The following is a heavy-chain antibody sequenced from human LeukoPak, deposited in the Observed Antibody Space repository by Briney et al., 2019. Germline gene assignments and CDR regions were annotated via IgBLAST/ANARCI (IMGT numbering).Heavy chain of an antibody. CDR3: ARDWGKGSGNPDY. V-gene: IGHV1-2*02. CDR1: GYTFTGYY. J-gene: IGHJ4*02. Sequence: ASVKVSFKASGYTFTGYYMHWVRQAPGQGLEWMGWINPNSGGTNYAQKFQGRVTMTRDTSISTAYMELSRLRSDDTAVYYCARDWGKGSGNPDYWGQGTLVTVSS. D-gene: IGHD3-10*01. CDR2: INPNSGGT.